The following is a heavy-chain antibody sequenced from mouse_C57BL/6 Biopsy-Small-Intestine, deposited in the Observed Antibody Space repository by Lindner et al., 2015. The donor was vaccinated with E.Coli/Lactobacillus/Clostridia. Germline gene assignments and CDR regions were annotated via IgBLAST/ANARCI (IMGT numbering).Heavy chain of an antibody. D-gene: IGHD1-2*01. J-gene: IGHJ2*01. CDR2: INPSRSFT. CDR1: GYIFTDYT. V-gene: IGHV1-4*01. CDR3: ARRGLITSVVTPDY. Sequence: VQLQESGAELARPGASVKMSCKASGYIFTDYTMHWVRQRPGQGLEWIGYINPSRSFTDCNQKLKDKATLTVDKSSNTAYMELSSLTSEDSAVYYCARRGLITSVVTPDYWGQGTTLTVSS.